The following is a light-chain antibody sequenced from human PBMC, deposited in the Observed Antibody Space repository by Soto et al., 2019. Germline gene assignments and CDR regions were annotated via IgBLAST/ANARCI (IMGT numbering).Light chain of an antibody. J-gene: IGKJ5*01. CDR2: GAS. CDR1: QSVSSSY. Sequence: EIVLTQSPGALSLSPGERATRCCRASQSVSSSYLAWYQQKPGQAPRLLIYGASSRATGIPDRFSGSGSGTEFTLTISSLQSEDFALYYCQQYNNWPPITFGQGTRLEI. CDR3: QQYNNWPPIT. V-gene: IGKV3-20*01.